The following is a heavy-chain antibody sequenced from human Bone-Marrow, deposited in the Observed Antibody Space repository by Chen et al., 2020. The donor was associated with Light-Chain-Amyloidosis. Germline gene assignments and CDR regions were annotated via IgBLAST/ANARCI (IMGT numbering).Heavy chain of an antibody. D-gene: IGHD5-12*01. CDR2: IWYDGSNK. CDR1: GLSFSSYG. CDR3: TRSPLDIVATNNYSYYYMDV. V-gene: IGHV3-33*01. Sequence: QVQLVESGGGVVQPGRSLRLSCAASGLSFSSYGMHWVRQAPGKGLEWVAAIWYDGSNKYYADSVKGRFSISRDNSKNTLYLQMNSLIAEDTAVYYCTRSPLDIVATNNYSYYYMDVWGKGTKVIVSS. J-gene: IGHJ6*03.